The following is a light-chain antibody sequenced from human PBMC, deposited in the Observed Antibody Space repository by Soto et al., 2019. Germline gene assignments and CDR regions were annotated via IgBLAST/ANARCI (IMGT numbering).Light chain of an antibody. J-gene: IGLJ3*02. Sequence: QSVLTQPPSVSGAPGQRVTISCTESSSNIGAGYDVHWYQQLPGTAPKLLIYGNSNRPSGVPDRFSGSKSGTSASLAITGLQAADEADDYCQSYDSSLSGWVFGGGTKLTVL. CDR1: SSNIGAGYD. V-gene: IGLV1-40*01. CDR3: QSYDSSLSGWV. CDR2: GNS.